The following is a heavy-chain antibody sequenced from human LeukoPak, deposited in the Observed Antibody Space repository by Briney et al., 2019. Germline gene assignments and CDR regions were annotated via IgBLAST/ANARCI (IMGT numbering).Heavy chain of an antibody. J-gene: IGHJ6*02. CDR2: ISYDGSHK. CDR1: GFTFSSYW. CDR3: AKALYYYDSSGYYYHYYYAMDV. Sequence: GGSLRLSCAASGFTFSSYWMHWVRQAPGKGLEWVAVISYDGSHKYYADSVKGRFTISRDNSKNTLYVQMNSLRAEDTAVYYCAKALYYYDSSGYYYHYYYAMDVWGQGTTVTVSS. V-gene: IGHV3-30*18. D-gene: IGHD3-22*01.